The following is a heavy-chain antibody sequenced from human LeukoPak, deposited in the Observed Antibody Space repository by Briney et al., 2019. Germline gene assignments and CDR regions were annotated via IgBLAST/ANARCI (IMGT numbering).Heavy chain of an antibody. Sequence: SETLSLTCTVSGDSISSSDYYWGWIRQPPGKGLEWIGSMSYSESSYYNPSLESRVTMSVDTSKNQFSLNLNSVTAADTAVYYCARERSGVVRGVIDNWGHGTLLTVSS. CDR1: GDSISSSDYY. V-gene: IGHV4-39*07. CDR3: ARERSGVVRGVIDN. J-gene: IGHJ4*01. CDR2: MSYSESS. D-gene: IGHD3-10*01.